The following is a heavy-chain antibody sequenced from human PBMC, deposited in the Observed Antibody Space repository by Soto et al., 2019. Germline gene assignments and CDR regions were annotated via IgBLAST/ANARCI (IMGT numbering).Heavy chain of an antibody. CDR2: ISPYNGNT. Sequence: GASVKFSCKASGYTFTTMYGISWVRQAPGQGLEWMGWISPYNGNTENAQKFQGRVTMTRDTSISTAYMELSRLRSDDTAVYYCARGDGVVVVRQFDPWGQGTLVTVSS. J-gene: IGHJ5*02. CDR1: GYTFTTMYG. D-gene: IGHD2-15*01. CDR3: ARGDGVVVVRQFDP. V-gene: IGHV1-18*04.